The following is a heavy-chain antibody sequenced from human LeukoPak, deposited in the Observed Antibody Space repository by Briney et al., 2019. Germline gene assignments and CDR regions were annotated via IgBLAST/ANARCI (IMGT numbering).Heavy chain of an antibody. J-gene: IGHJ5*02. CDR1: GYTFTSYD. CDR2: MNPNSGNT. Sequence: ASVNVSCTASGYTFTSYDINWVRQATGQGLEWMGWMNPNSGNTGYAQKFQGRVTMTRNTSISTAYMELSSLRSEDTAVYYCARAAVAEADWFDPWGQGTLVTVSS. CDR3: ARAAVAEADWFDP. D-gene: IGHD6-19*01. V-gene: IGHV1-8*01.